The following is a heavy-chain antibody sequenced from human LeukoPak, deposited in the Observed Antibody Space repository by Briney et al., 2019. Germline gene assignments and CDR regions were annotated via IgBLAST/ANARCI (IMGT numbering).Heavy chain of an antibody. CDR3: ASTIVVIPAASIAYYYYMDV. CDR1: GGSISSSSYY. Sequence: SETLSLTCTVSGGSISSSSYYWGWIRQPPGKGLEWIGSIYYSGSTYYNPSLKSRVTISVDTSKNQFSLKLSSVTAADTAVYYCASTIVVIPAASIAYYYYMDVWGKGTTVTVSS. CDR2: IYYSGST. J-gene: IGHJ6*03. D-gene: IGHD2-2*01. V-gene: IGHV4-39*07.